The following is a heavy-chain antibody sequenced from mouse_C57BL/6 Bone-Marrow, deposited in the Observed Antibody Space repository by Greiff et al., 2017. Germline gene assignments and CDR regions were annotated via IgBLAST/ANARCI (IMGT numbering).Heavy chain of an antibody. V-gene: IGHV1-55*01. CDR1: GYTFTSYW. J-gene: IGHJ4*01. Sequence: QVQLQQPGAELVKPGASVKMSCKASGYTFTSYWITWVKQRPGQGLEWLGDIYPGSGSTNYNEKFKSKATLTVDTSSSTAYMQLSSLTSEDSAVYYCARPYYYVSSYVYYAMDYWGQGTSVTVSS. CDR3: ARPYYYVSSYVYYAMDY. D-gene: IGHD1-1*01. CDR2: IYPGSGST.